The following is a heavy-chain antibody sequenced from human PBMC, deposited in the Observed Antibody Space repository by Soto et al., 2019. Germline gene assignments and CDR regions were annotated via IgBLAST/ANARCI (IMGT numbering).Heavy chain of an antibody. D-gene: IGHD6-13*01. CDR3: ARVRSSSSRLDY. V-gene: IGHV4-34*01. CDR2: INHSGST. J-gene: IGHJ4*02. CDR1: GGSFSGYY. Sequence: TSETLSLTCAVYGGSFSGYYWSWIRQPPGKGLEWIGEINHSGSTNYNPSLKSRVTISVDTSKNQFSLKLSSVTAADTAVYYCARVRSSSSRLDYWGQGTLVTVSS.